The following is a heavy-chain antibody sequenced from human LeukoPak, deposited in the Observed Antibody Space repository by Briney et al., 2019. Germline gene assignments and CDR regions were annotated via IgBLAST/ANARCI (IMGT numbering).Heavy chain of an antibody. CDR1: GGSISSYY. V-gene: IGHV4-4*07. D-gene: IGHD2-2*01. J-gene: IGHJ6*03. CDR2: IYTSGST. Sequence: SSETLSLTCTVSGGSISSYYWSWIRQPAGKGLEWIGRIYTSGSTNYNPSLKSRVTMSVDTSKNQFSLKLSSVTAADTAVYYCARGVDFASSPYYYYMDVWGKGTTVTVSS. CDR3: ARGVDFASSPYYYYMDV.